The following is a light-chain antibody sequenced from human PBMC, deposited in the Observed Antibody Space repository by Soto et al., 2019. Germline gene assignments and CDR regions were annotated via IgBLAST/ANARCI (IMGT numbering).Light chain of an antibody. V-gene: IGKV3-15*01. CDR1: QGIGSN. Sequence: IGMTQSSSTLAVASGERATPFCKASQGIGSNLAWYQQKPGQAPRLLIYAASIRASDFPARFSGSGSGTEFTLTISGLQSDDFAVYYCQQYDSSPLTFGGGTKVEIK. CDR3: QQYDSSPLT. J-gene: IGKJ4*01. CDR2: AAS.